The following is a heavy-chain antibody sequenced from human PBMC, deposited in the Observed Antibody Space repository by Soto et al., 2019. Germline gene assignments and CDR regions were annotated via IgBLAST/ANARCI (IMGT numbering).Heavy chain of an antibody. J-gene: IGHJ6*02. CDR3: ARDPFYSNSWQGEDYYYYYGMDV. D-gene: IGHD6-13*01. Sequence: ASVKVSCKASGYTLTTYYMHWVRQAPGQGLEWMGIINPTGGSTTYAQKFQGRVTMTRDTSTSTVYMELCSLKSEDTAVYYCARDPFYSNSWQGEDYYYYYGMDVWGQGTTVTVSS. CDR2: INPTGGST. CDR1: GYTLTTYY. V-gene: IGHV1-46*01.